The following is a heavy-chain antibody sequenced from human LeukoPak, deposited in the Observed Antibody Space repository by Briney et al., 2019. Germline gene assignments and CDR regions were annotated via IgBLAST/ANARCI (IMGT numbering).Heavy chain of an antibody. CDR3: ARVGIVVVPAAIRGGDAFDI. D-gene: IGHD2-2*01. Sequence: GASVKVSCKASGGTFSSYAISWVRQAPGQGLEWMGGSIPIFGTANYAQKFQGRVTITADESTSTAYMGLSSLRSEDTAVYYCARVGIVVVPAAIRGGDAFDIWGQGTMVTVSS. CDR1: GGTFSSYA. J-gene: IGHJ3*02. CDR2: SIPIFGTA. V-gene: IGHV1-69*01.